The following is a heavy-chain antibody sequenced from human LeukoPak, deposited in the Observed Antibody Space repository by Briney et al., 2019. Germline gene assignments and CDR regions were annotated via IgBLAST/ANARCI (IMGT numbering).Heavy chain of an antibody. J-gene: IGHJ4*02. D-gene: IGHD3-3*01. CDR2: IYPGDSDT. CDR1: GYTFSSYW. V-gene: IGHV5-51*01. CDR3: ARQNDFRLDY. Sequence: GESLKISCKGSGYTFSSYWIGWVRQMPGKGLEWMGIIYPGDSDTRYSPSLQGQVTISVDTSIGTAYLQWSSLKASDTAIYYCARQNDFRLDYWGQGTLVTVSP.